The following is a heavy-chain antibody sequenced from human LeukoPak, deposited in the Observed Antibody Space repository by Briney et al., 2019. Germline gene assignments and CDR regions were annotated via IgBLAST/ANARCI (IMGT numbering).Heavy chain of an antibody. CDR1: GFTFSGYS. D-gene: IGHD3-22*01. CDR2: ISSSSSYI. J-gene: IGHJ4*02. CDR3: ARDPGYYDSSGYFDY. Sequence: GGSLRLSCAASGFTFSGYSMNWVRQAPGKGLEWVSSISSSSSYIYYADSVKGRFTISRDNAKNSLYLQMNSLRAEDTAVYYCARDPGYYDSSGYFDYWGQGTLVTVSS. V-gene: IGHV3-21*01.